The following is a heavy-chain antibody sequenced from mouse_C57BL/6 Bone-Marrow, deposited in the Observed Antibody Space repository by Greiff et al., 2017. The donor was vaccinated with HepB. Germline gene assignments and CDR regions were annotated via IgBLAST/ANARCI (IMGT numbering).Heavy chain of an antibody. CDR2: ISNGGGST. V-gene: IGHV5-12*01. J-gene: IGHJ1*03. D-gene: IGHD1-1*01. CDR3: ARHGDYGRPFCYFDV. CDR1: GFTFSDYY. Sequence: EVKVEESGGGLVQPGGSLKLSCAASGFTFSDYYMYWVRQTPEKRLEWVAYISNGGGSTYYPDTVKGRFTISRDNAKNTLYLQMSRLKSEDTAMYYCARHGDYGRPFCYFDVWGTGTTVTVSS.